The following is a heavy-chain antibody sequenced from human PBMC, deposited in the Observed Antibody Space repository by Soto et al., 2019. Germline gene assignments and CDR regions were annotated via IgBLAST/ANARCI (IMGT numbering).Heavy chain of an antibody. J-gene: IGHJ3*02. V-gene: IGHV3-23*01. CDR3: ANDDSTMIVVALPFDI. Sequence: GGSLRLSCAASGFTFGSYSMGWVRQAPGKGLEWVSSITGSGTTTHYADSVKGLFSVSRDNSKNTLYLQMNSLRAEDTAVYYCANDDSTMIVVALPFDIWGQGTMVTVSS. CDR1: GFTFGSYS. CDR2: ITGSGTTT. D-gene: IGHD3-22*01.